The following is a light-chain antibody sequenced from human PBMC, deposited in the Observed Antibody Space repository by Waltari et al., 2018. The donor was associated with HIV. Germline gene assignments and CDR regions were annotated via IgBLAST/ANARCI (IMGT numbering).Light chain of an antibody. V-gene: IGKV1-39*01. CDR2: GAS. CDR3: QQTYSGIT. CDR1: QNIDNF. Sequence: DVQVTQSPSSLSASVGDRVTITCRASQNIDNFLNCYQQKSGGAPKLLIYGASSLQNGVPSRFSAGGSGTDFTLTISGVQPEDFAVYYCQQTYSGITFGPGTQVDVK. J-gene: IGKJ3*01.